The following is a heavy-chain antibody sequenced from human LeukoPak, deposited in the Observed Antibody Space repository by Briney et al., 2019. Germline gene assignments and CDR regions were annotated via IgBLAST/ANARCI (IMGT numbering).Heavy chain of an antibody. D-gene: IGHD2-15*01. CDR3: VKLSGGWPTFDY. V-gene: IGHV3-23*01. CDR1: GFTFSSYA. J-gene: IGHJ4*02. Sequence: PGGSLRLSCAASGFTFSSYAMSWVRQAPGKGLEWVSAISGSGGSTYYADSVKGRFTISRDNSKNTLYLQMNSLRAEDTAVYYCVKLSGGWPTFDYWGQGTLVTVSS. CDR2: ISGSGGST.